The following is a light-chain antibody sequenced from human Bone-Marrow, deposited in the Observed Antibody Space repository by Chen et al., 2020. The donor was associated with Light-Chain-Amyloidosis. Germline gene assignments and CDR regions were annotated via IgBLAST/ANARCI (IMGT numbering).Light chain of an antibody. CDR1: QSLLYSNGQNY. CDR3: MQSLQTTPT. CDR2: LGS. Sequence: DIVMTQSPLSLPVIPGEPASISCRSSQSLLYSNGQNYLDWYLQKTGKSPQLLIYLGSYRAYGVPDRFSGSGRVTDFTLKIRKVEADDVGVYYCMQSLQTTPTFGGGTEVEIK. V-gene: IGKV2-28*01. J-gene: IGKJ4*01.